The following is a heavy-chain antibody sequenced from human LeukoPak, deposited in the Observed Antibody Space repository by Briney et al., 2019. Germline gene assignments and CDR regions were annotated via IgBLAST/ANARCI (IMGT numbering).Heavy chain of an antibody. V-gene: IGHV3-23*01. J-gene: IGHJ4*02. D-gene: IGHD2-2*01. CDR3: AKFRSGCSSTSCYAFDY. Sequence: GGSLRLSCAASGFTFSSYAMTWVRQAPGKGLEWVSAISGSGGTTYSADSVKGRFTISRDNSKNTLYPQMNSLRAEDTAVYYCAKFRSGCSSTSCYAFDYWGQGTLVTVSS. CDR2: ISGSGGTT. CDR1: GFTFSSYA.